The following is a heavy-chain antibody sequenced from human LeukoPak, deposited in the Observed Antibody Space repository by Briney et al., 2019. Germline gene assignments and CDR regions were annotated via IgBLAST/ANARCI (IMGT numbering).Heavy chain of an antibody. CDR2: ISGGGDII. J-gene: IGHJ4*02. V-gene: IGHV3-11*01. CDR1: GFTFGDHY. D-gene: IGHD3-16*01. CDR3: ARDQYDYVWGN. Sequence: PGGSLRLSCAASGFTFGDHYMTWIRQAPGKGLEWISYISGGGDIIYYADSMKGRFTISRDNAKNSVYLEMNSLRAEDTAVYYCARDQYDYVWGNWGQGTLVTVSS.